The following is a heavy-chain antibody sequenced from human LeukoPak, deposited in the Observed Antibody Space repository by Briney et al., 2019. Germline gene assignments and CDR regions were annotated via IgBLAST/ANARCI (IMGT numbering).Heavy chain of an antibody. J-gene: IGHJ4*02. CDR3: ARGESSGWDRQDFFDY. CDR2: INSDGSST. V-gene: IGHV3-74*01. CDR1: GFTFSSYW. D-gene: IGHD6-19*01. Sequence: GGSLRLSCAASGFTFSSYWMHWVRQAPGKGLVWVSRINSDGSSTSYADSVKGRFTISRDNAKNTLYLQMNSLRAEDTAVYYCARGESSGWDRQDFFDYWGQGTLVTVSS.